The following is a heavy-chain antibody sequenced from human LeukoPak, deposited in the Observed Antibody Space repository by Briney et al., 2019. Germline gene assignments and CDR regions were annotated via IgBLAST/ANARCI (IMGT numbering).Heavy chain of an antibody. J-gene: IGHJ6*02. V-gene: IGHV4-34*01. Sequence: SETLSLTCAVYGGSFSGYYWSWIRQPPGKGLEWLGEINHSGSTNYNPSLKSRVTISVDTSKNQFSLTLSSVTAADTAVYYCARGRPQPPTGFDWLIPTAYYGMDVWGQGTTVTVSS. CDR3: ARGRPQPPTGFDWLIPTAYYGMDV. D-gene: IGHD3-9*01. CDR2: INHSGST. CDR1: GGSFSGYY.